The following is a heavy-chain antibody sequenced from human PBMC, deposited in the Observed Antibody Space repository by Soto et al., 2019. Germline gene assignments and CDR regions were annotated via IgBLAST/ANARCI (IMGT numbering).Heavy chain of an antibody. D-gene: IGHD5-12*01. V-gene: IGHV1-69*02. J-gene: IGHJ4*02. CDR1: GGTFSSYT. Sequence: QVQLVQSGAEVKKPGSSVKVSCKASGGTFSSYTISWVRQAPGQGLEWMGRIIPILGIANYAQKFQGRVTITAVKSTSTAYMELSSLRSEDTAVYYCATLASGYDSLITDYWGQGTLVTVSS. CDR2: IIPILGIA. CDR3: ATLASGYDSLITDY.